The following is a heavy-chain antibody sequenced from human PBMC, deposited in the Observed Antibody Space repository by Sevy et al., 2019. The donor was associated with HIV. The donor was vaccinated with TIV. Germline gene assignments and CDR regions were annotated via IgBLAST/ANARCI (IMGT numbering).Heavy chain of an antibody. Sequence: GGSLRLSCEASGFTFSSYEMNWVRQAPGKGLEWVSYISSSGTTIKYADSVKGRFTISRDNAKNSLNMQMNSLRDEDTAVYYSARADANYDKGFDPWGQGTLVTVSS. CDR3: ARADANYDKGFDP. V-gene: IGHV3-48*03. CDR2: ISSSGTTI. D-gene: IGHD3-22*01. CDR1: GFTFSSYE. J-gene: IGHJ5*02.